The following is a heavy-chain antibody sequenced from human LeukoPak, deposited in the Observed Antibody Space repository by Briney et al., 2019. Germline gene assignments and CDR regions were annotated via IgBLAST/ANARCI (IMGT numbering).Heavy chain of an antibody. V-gene: IGHV3-23*01. D-gene: IGHD6-13*01. CDR3: AKDRAAAFFFDY. Sequence: PGGSLRLSCAASGFTFSSYAMGWVRPAPGKGLEWVSAISGSGGSTYYADSVKGRFTISRDNSKNTLYLQMNSLRAEDTAVYYCAKDRAAAFFFDYWGQGTLVTVSS. J-gene: IGHJ4*02. CDR1: GFTFSSYA. CDR2: ISGSGGST.